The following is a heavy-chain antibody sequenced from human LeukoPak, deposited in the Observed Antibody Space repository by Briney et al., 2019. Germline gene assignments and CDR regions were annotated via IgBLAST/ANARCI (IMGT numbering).Heavy chain of an antibody. CDR1: DGSISSYY. CDR2: IYYSGST. D-gene: IGHD3-10*01. J-gene: IGHJ5*02. V-gene: IGHV4-59*08. CDR3: ASHYYYGAGSYYNRWFDP. Sequence: SETLSLTCTVSDGSISSYYWSWIRQPPGKGLEWIGYIYYSGSTSYNPSLKSRVTISVDTSKNQFSLKLSSVTAADTALYYCASHYYYGAGSYYNRWFDPWGQGTLVTVSS.